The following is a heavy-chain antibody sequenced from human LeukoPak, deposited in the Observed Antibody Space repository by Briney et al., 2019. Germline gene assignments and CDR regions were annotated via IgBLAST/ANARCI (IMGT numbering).Heavy chain of an antibody. V-gene: IGHV1-2*02. J-gene: IGHJ4*02. D-gene: IGHD5-12*01. Sequence: ASVKVSFKASGYTFTGFYMHWVRQAPGQGLEWMGWINPDSGGTNYAQKFQGRVTVTRDTSISTAYMELSRLTSDDTAVYYCARLNSGYDYFDYWGQGTLVTVSS. CDR2: INPDSGGT. CDR1: GYTFTGFY. CDR3: ARLNSGYDYFDY.